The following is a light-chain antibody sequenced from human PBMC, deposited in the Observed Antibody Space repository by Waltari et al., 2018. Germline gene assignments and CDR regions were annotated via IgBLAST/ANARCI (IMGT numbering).Light chain of an antibody. J-gene: IGKJ2*02. Sequence: DIVMTQSPDSLAVSLGERATINCKASESVIYDSDNKNYLAWYQQKPGQPPKLLIHWASIRESGVPDRFSGSGSGTDFTLTISSLQAEDVAVYYCQQYLSAARTFGQGTVLEIK. CDR1: ESVIYDSDNKNY. CDR2: WAS. CDR3: QQYLSAART. V-gene: IGKV4-1*01.